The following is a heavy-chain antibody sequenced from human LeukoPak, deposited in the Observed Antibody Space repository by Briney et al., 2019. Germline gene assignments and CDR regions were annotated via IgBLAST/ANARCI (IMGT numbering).Heavy chain of an antibody. J-gene: IGHJ4*02. D-gene: IGHD4-17*01. CDR1: GGSISSGNYY. CDR2: IYISGST. V-gene: IGHV4-31*03. CDR3: ARGVNYGDYEVFDL. Sequence: SETLSLTCSVSGGSISSGNYYWSWLRQHPGKGLEWVGYIYISGSTYSNPSLESRVTISMDTSKHQFSLNLSSMTAADTAVYYCARGVNYGDYEVFDLWGQGTLVTVSS.